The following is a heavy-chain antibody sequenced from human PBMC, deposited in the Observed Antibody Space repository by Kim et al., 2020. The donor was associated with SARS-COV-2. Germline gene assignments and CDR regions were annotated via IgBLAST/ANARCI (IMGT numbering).Heavy chain of an antibody. J-gene: IGHJ6*02. V-gene: IGHV6-1*01. Sequence: SVKSRITINPDTSKNQFSLQLNSVTPEDTAVYYCARAWFGESHDYYGMDVWGQGTTVTVSS. D-gene: IGHD3-10*01. CDR3: ARAWFGESHDYYGMDV.